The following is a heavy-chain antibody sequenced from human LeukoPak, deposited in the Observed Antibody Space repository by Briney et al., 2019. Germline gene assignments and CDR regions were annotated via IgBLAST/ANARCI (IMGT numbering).Heavy chain of an antibody. CDR3: ARDGYSGSYPYYYYYYMDV. D-gene: IGHD1-26*01. CDR1: GFTFSSYS. CDR2: ISSSSSYI. Sequence: PGGSLRLSCAASGFTFSSYSMNCVRQAPGKGLEWVSSISSSSSYIYYADSVKGRFTISRENAKNSLYLQMNSLRAEETAVYYCARDGYSGSYPYYYYYYMDVWGKGTTVTVSS. V-gene: IGHV3-21*01. J-gene: IGHJ6*03.